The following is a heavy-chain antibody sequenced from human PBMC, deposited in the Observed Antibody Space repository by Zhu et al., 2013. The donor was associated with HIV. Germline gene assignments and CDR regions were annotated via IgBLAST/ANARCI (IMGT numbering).Heavy chain of an antibody. CDR1: GYTFTTYY. Sequence: QVQLVQSGAEVKKPGASVKVSCKASGYTFTTYYIHWVRQAPGQGLEWMGVINPSGGSTNYAQKFQGRVTITADKSTSTAYMELSSLRSEDTAVYYCARGSSSWGYYYGMDVWGQGPRSPSP. V-gene: IGHV1-46*01. J-gene: IGHJ6*02. CDR2: INPSGGST. CDR3: ARGSSSWGYYYGMDV. D-gene: IGHD2-2*01.